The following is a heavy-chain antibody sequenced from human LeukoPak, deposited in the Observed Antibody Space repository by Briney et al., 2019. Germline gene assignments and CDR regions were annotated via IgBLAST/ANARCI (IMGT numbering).Heavy chain of an antibody. CDR2: IYYTGST. D-gene: IGHD3-10*01. CDR1: GASVSSGSFY. J-gene: IGHJ5*02. CDR3: ARHSGSGSLSRPFDP. V-gene: IGHV4-39*01. Sequence: KPSGTLSLTCSVSGASVSSGSFYWGWLRQSPGKGLEWIATIYYTGSTYYDPSLKSRVSISIDTSNNQFSLNVKSVSAADTAVYYCARHSGSGSLSRPFDPWGQGTLVTVTS.